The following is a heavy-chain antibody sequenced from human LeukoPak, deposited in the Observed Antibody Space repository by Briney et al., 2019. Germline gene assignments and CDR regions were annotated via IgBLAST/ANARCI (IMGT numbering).Heavy chain of an antibody. CDR1: GFTFSTYG. J-gene: IGHJ4*02. CDR3: ARDGWGSGNFDY. Sequence: GGSLRLSCAASGFTFSTYGMHWVRQAPGKGLEWVAVIWYVGSNKDYADSVKGRFTISRDNSKNTLYLQMNGLRAEDTALYYCARDGWGSGNFDYWGQGTLVTVSS. D-gene: IGHD3-10*01. CDR2: IWYVGSNK. V-gene: IGHV3-33*01.